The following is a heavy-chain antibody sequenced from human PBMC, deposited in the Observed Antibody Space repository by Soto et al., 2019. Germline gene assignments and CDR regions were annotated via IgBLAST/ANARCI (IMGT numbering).Heavy chain of an antibody. Sequence: QVQLVQSGAAVKKPGASVKVSCKTSGYTFTNNGINWVRQAPGQGLEWMGWISGYNGNTAYAQKLQGRVTMTTDTFTSTAYMELRSLRSDDTAVYYCARGSTHSGMDVWGQGTTVTVSS. V-gene: IGHV1-18*04. CDR3: ARGSTHSGMDV. J-gene: IGHJ6*02. CDR1: GYTFTNNG. CDR2: ISGYNGNT. D-gene: IGHD1-1*01.